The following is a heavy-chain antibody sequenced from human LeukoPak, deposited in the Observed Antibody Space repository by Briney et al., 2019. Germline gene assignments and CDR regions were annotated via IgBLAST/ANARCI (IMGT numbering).Heavy chain of an antibody. CDR3: SRDLPAVLTAASKFD. CDR2: IYHSGST. CDR1: GYSISSGYY. V-gene: IGHV4-38-2*02. D-gene: IGHD2-2*01. Sequence: PSETLSLTCAVSGYSISSGYYWGWIRPPPGEGLEWIGSIYHSGSTYYNPSLKSRVTISGDTSKNPVSLQLSTVTAADTALYYCSRDLPAVLTAASKFDWGQGNLGSVSS. J-gene: IGHJ4*02.